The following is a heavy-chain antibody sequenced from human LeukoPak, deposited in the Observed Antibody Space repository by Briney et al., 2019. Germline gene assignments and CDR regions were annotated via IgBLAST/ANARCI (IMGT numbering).Heavy chain of an antibody. CDR1: GYTFTDYY. CDR2: INPNTGGT. V-gene: IGHV1-2*02. J-gene: IGHJ4*02. Sequence: ASVKVSCKASGYTFTDYYMHWVRQAPGQGLEYMGWINPNTGGTSYAQKFQGRVTMTRDTSITTVYMELSRLRSDDTAIYYCARDRGDYDYILWGQGSLVTVSS. D-gene: IGHD3-16*01. CDR3: ARDRGDYDYIL.